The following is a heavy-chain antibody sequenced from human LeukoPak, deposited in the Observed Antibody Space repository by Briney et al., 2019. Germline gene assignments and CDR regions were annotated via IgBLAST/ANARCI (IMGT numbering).Heavy chain of an antibody. CDR1: GGSISSSNW. CDR2: IYHSGST. Sequence: SSGTLSLTCAVSGGSISSSNWWSWVRQPPGKGLEWIGEIYHSGSTNYNPSLKSRVTISVDKSKNQFSLKVRSVTAADTAVYYCARGITMVRGAPDIWGQGTMVTVSS. V-gene: IGHV4-4*02. D-gene: IGHD3-10*01. J-gene: IGHJ3*02. CDR3: ARGITMVRGAPDI.